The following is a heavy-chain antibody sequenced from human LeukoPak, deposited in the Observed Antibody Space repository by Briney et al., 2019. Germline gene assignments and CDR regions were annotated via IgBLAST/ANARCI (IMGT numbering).Heavy chain of an antibody. CDR1: GFTFSSYS. V-gene: IGHV3-21*01. J-gene: IGHJ4*02. CDR2: ISSSSSYI. CDR3: ARDLTGDHHFDY. D-gene: IGHD7-27*01. Sequence: PGGSLRLSCAASGFTFSSYSMNWVRQAPGKGLEWVSSISSSSSYIYYADSVKGRFTISRDNAKNSLYLQMNSLRAEDTAVYYCARDLTGDHHFDYWGQGTLVTVSS.